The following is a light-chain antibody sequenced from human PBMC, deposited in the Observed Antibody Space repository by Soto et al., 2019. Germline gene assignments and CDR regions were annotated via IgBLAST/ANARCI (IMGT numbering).Light chain of an antibody. J-gene: IGKJ1*01. CDR1: QSINTY. V-gene: IGKV1-39*01. CDR2: GAS. Sequence: DIQMTQSPSSLSASVGDRVTITCQTSQSINTYLNWYQQKPGKAPKLLIYGASSLQSGVPLRFSGSGSGTDFTLTISSLEPEDLATYYCQESYSILWGTCGQGTKVDIK. CDR3: QESYSILWGT.